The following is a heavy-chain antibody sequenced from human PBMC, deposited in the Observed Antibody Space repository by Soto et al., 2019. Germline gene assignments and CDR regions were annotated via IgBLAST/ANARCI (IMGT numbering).Heavy chain of an antibody. CDR1: GGSISSYY. D-gene: IGHD2-15*01. CDR3: ARDLVDCSCGSCTRHDAFDI. Sequence: SETLSLTCTVPGGSISSYYWSWIRQPPGKGLEWIGYIYYSGSNNYNPSLKSRVTIAVDTAKNQFSLKLSYVTAADTAVYYCARDLVDCSCGSCTRHDAFDIWGQGTMVTVSS. CDR2: IYYSGSN. J-gene: IGHJ3*02. V-gene: IGHV4-59*01.